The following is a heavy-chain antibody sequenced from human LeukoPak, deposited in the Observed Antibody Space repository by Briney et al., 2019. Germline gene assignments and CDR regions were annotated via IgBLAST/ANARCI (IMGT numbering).Heavy chain of an antibody. Sequence: PSETLSLTCTVSGGSISGSSYYWGWIRQPPGKGLEWIGSIYYSGSTYYNPSLKSRVTISVDTSKNQFSLKLNSVTATDTAVYYCARLVTISPYGMDVWGQGTTVTVSS. V-gene: IGHV4-39*01. J-gene: IGHJ6*02. CDR3: ARLVTISPYGMDV. D-gene: IGHD3-3*01. CDR2: IYYSGST. CDR1: GGSISGSSYY.